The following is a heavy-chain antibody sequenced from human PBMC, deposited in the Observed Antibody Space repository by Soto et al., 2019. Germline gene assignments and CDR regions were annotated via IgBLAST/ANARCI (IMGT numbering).Heavy chain of an antibody. V-gene: IGHV3-33*01. D-gene: IGHD2-2*01. CDR3: ARDRNIVVVPAAIADY. Sequence: QVQLVESGGGVVQPGRSLRLSCAASGFTFSSYGMHWVRQAPGKGLEWVAGIWYDGIKKQYADSVKSRFTISRDNSKNPLYLEMTSLRVEDKSVYYCARDRNIVVVPAAIADYWGQGTLVTVSS. CDR2: IWYDGIKK. J-gene: IGHJ4*02. CDR1: GFTFSSYG.